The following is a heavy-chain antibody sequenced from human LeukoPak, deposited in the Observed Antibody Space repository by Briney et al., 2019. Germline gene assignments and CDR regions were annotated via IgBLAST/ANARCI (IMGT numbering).Heavy chain of an antibody. Sequence: ASVKVSCKASGYTFTSYYMHWVRQAPGQGLEWMGIINPSGGSTSYAQKFQGRVTMTRDTSTSTAYMELSSLRSEDTAVYYCARGYLPKQDYYYYMDVWGKGTTVTVSS. D-gene: IGHD1-1*01. CDR2: INPSGGST. CDR3: ARGYLPKQDYYYYMDV. V-gene: IGHV1-46*01. J-gene: IGHJ6*03. CDR1: GYTFTSYY.